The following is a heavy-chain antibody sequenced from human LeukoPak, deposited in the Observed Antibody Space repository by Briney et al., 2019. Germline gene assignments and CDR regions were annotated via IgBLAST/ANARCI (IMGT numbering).Heavy chain of an antibody. CDR1: GFTFSSYA. J-gene: IGHJ6*02. V-gene: IGHV3-23*01. CDR2: ISGSGGST. CDR3: AKEEGLEGVRGVSYYYYYGMDV. Sequence: GGSLRLSCAASGFTFSSYAMSWVRQAPGKGLEWVSAISGSGGSTYYADSVKGQFTISRDNSKNTLYLQMNSLRAEDTAVYYCAKEEGLEGVRGVSYYYYYGMDVWGQGTTVTVSS. D-gene: IGHD3-10*01.